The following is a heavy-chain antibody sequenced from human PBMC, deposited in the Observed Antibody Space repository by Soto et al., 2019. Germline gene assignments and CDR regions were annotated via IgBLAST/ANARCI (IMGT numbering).Heavy chain of an antibody. D-gene: IGHD1-26*01. CDR1: GFTFSSYW. Sequence: EVQLVESGGGLVQPGGALRLSCAASGFTFSSYWMHWVRQAPGKGLVWVSRINSDGSSTSYADYVKGRFTISRDNAKKPLYLQMNSLRAEDTAVYYCVRSDRTHGRLDYWGQGTLVTVSS. CDR3: VRSDRTHGRLDY. CDR2: INSDGSST. V-gene: IGHV3-74*01. J-gene: IGHJ4*02.